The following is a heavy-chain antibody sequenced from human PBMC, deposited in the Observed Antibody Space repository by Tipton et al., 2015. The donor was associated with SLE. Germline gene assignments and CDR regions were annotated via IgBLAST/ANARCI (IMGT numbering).Heavy chain of an antibody. J-gene: IGHJ4*02. D-gene: IGHD3-10*01. CDR1: GGSISSYY. CDR2: IYYSGST. V-gene: IGHV4-59*08. Sequence: LRLSCTVSGGSISSYYWSWIRQPPGKGLEWIGSIYYSGSTYYNPSLKSRVTISVDTSKNQFSLKLSSVTAAVTAVYYCARHSPLTGYYFDYWGQGTLVTVSS. CDR3: ARHSPLTGYYFDY.